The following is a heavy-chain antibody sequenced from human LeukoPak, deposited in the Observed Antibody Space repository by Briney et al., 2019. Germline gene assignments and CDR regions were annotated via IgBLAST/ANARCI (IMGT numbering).Heavy chain of an antibody. CDR3: AINGGGDSGYGNFDY. CDR1: GFTFDDYA. J-gene: IGHJ4*02. D-gene: IGHD5-12*01. V-gene: IGHV3-9*01. Sequence: LTGGSLRLSCAVSGFTFDDYAMHWVRQVPGKGLEGVSGINWNSDSTVYADSVKGRFTTSRDNAKNSLYLQMNSLRAEDTAFYYCAINGGGDSGYGNFDYWGQGTLVTASS. CDR2: INWNSDST.